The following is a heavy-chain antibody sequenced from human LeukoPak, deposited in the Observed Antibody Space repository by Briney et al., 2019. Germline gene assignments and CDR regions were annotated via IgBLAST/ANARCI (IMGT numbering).Heavy chain of an antibody. V-gene: IGHV3-66*04. CDR3: ARHRGYCSRTSCYPYYFDH. CDR2: IYSGGST. Sequence: GGSLRLYCAASGFTVSSNYMSWVRQAPGKGREWVSIIYSGGSTYYADSVKGRFTISRDNSKNTLFLQMNSLRAEDTAVYYCARHRGYCSRTSCYPYYFDHWGQGTLVTVSS. J-gene: IGHJ4*02. D-gene: IGHD2-2*01. CDR1: GFTVSSNY.